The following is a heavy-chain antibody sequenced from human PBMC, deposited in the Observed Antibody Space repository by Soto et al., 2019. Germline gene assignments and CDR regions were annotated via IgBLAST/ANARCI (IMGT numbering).Heavy chain of an antibody. Sequence: QVQLQQWDAGLLKHSETLSLTCAVYGGSFSGYYWTWIRQPPGTGLEWIGEINHSGSTNYNPSLKSQVTISVDTSKNQFALKLTSVTAADTAVYYCARDKITGLFDYWGQGTLVTVSS. V-gene: IGHV4-34*01. D-gene: IGHD2-8*02. CDR3: ARDKITGLFDY. CDR2: INHSGST. CDR1: GGSFSGYY. J-gene: IGHJ4*02.